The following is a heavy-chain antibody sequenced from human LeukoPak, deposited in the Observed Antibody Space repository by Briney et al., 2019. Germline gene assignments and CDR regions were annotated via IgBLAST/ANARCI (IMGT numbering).Heavy chain of an antibody. CDR3: AKSRDYGDYYYYMDV. CDR1: GFTFSSHG. Sequence: GGSLRLSCAASGFTFSSHGMNWVRQAPGKGLEWVSAISGSGGSTYYADSVKGRFTISRDNSKNTLYLQMNSLRAEDTAVYYCAKSRDYGDYYYYMDVWGKGTTVTISS. D-gene: IGHD4-17*01. J-gene: IGHJ6*03. CDR2: ISGSGGST. V-gene: IGHV3-23*01.